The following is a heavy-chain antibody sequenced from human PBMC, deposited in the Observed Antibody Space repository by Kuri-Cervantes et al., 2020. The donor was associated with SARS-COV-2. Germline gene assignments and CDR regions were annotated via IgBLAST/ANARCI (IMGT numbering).Heavy chain of an antibody. CDR3: ARGDKEWELHLRNLDAFDI. Sequence: SETLSLTCAISGDSVSSNSAAWNWIRQSPSRGLEWLGRTYYRSKWYNDYAVSVKSRITINPDTSKNQFSLKLSSVTAADTAVYYCARGDKEWELHLRNLDAFDIWGQGTMVTVSS. CDR2: TYYRSKWYN. D-gene: IGHD1-26*01. V-gene: IGHV6-1*01. J-gene: IGHJ3*02. CDR1: GDSVSSNSAA.